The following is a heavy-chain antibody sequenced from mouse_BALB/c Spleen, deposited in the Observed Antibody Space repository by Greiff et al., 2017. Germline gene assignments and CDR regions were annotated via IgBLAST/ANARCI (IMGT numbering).Heavy chain of an antibody. D-gene: IGHD2-2*01. CDR1: GFNIKDTY. CDR2: IDPANGNT. Sequence: VQLKESGAELVKPGASVKLSCTASGFNIKDTYMHWVKQRPEQGLEWIGRIDPANGNTKYDPKFQGKATITADTSSNTAYLQLSSLTSEDTAVYYCARGLWLRPYYFDYWGQGTTLTVSS. V-gene: IGHV14-3*02. J-gene: IGHJ2*01. CDR3: ARGLWLRPYYFDY.